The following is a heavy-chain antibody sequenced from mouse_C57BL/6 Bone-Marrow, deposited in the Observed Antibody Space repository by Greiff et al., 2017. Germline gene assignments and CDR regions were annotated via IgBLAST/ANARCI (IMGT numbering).Heavy chain of an antibody. J-gene: IGHJ3*01. CDR1: GYTFTSYG. Sequence: VQLQQSGAELARPGASVKLSCKASGYTFTSYGISWVKQRTGQGLEWIGEIYPRSGNTYYNEKFKGKATLTADKSSSTAYMVLRSLTSEASAVYCCRRKGDLLWYPWFAYWGQGTLVTVSA. D-gene: IGHD2-1*01. CDR2: IYPRSGNT. V-gene: IGHV1-81*01. CDR3: RRKGDLLWYPWFAY.